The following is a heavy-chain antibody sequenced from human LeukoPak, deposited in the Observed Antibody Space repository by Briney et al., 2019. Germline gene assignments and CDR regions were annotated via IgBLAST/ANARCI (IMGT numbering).Heavy chain of an antibody. V-gene: IGHV4-59*08. Sequence: KPSETLSLTCTVSGGSINSYYWSWIRQPPGKGLEWIAYIYYSGSSNYNPSLKSRVTISVDTSKNQFSLRLSSVTAADTAVYYCARHRDYGTGWYGFDYWGQGSLVTGSS. D-gene: IGHD6-19*01. CDR2: IYYSGSS. J-gene: IGHJ4*02. CDR1: GGSINSYY. CDR3: ARHRDYGTGWYGFDY.